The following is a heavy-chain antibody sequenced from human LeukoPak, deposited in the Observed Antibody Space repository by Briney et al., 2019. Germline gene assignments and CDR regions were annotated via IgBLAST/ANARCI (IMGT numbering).Heavy chain of an antibody. CDR3: ARADTAMATDNWFDP. V-gene: IGHV4-31*03. CDR2: IYYSGST. Sequence: SQTLSLTCTVSGGSISSGGYYWSWIRQHPGKGLEWIGYIYYSGSTNFNPSLKSRVTISVDTSKNQFSLKLSSVTAADTAVYYCARADTAMATDNWFDPWGQGTLVTVSS. J-gene: IGHJ5*02. D-gene: IGHD5-18*01. CDR1: GGSISSGGYY.